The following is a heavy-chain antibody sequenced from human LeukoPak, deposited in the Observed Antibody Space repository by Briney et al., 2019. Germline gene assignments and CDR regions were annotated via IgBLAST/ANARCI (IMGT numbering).Heavy chain of an antibody. CDR1: GGSISSSSYY. CDR2: IYYSGST. CDR3: ATLDRTTDAFDI. Sequence: SETLSLTCTVSGGSISSSSYYWGWIRQPPGKGLEWIGSIYYSGSTYYTPSLKSRVTISVDTSKNQFSLKLSSVTAADTAVYYCATLDRTTDAFDIWGQGTMVTVSS. V-gene: IGHV4-39*01. J-gene: IGHJ3*02. D-gene: IGHD1-1*01.